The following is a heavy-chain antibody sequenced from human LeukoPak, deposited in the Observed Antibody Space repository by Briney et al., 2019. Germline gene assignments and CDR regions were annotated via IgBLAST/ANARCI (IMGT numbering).Heavy chain of an antibody. CDR2: ISSSSSYI. V-gene: IGHV3-21*01. CDR1: GFTLSDSG. D-gene: IGHD1-7*01. Sequence: GGSLRLSCATSGFTLSDSGFHWVRQAPGKGLEWVSSISSSSSYIYYADSVKGRFTISRDNAKNSLYLQMNSLRAEDTAVYYCARDHFGYTGTTRYYCGLDVWGQGTTVTVSS. CDR3: ARDHFGYTGTTRYYCGLDV. J-gene: IGHJ6*02.